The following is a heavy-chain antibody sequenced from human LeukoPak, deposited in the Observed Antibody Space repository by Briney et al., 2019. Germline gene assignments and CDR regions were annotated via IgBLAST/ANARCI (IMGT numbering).Heavy chain of an antibody. CDR3: AKDKTHCGDYLYYYYMDV. CDR2: ISGSGGGT. V-gene: IGHV3-23*01. J-gene: IGHJ6*03. CDR1: GFTFSTYA. D-gene: IGHD4-17*01. Sequence: GGSLRLSCAASGFTFSTYAMRWVRQAPWKGLEWVSGISGSGGGTYYADSVKGRFTISRDNSKNTLYLQMNSLRAEDTAVYYCAKDKTHCGDYLYYYYMDVWGKGTTVTVSS.